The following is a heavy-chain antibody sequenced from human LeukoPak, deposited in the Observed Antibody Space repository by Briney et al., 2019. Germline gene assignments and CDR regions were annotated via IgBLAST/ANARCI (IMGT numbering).Heavy chain of an antibody. J-gene: IGHJ4*02. Sequence: PGGSLRLSCAASGFTFSSYSMNWVRQAPGKGLEWVSSISSSSSYIYYADSVKGRFTISRDNAKNSLYLQMNSLRAEDTAVYYCARGHDCSGGSCYIDYWGQGTLVTVSS. V-gene: IGHV3-21*01. D-gene: IGHD2-15*01. CDR1: GFTFSSYS. CDR2: ISSSSSYI. CDR3: ARGHDCSGGSCYIDY.